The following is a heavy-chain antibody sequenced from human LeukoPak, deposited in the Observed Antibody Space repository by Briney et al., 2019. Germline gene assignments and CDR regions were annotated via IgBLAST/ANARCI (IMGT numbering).Heavy chain of an antibody. CDR3: ARVFSGSYWSDYFDY. Sequence: GGSLRLSCAASGFTFSSYSMNWVRQAPGKGLEWASSISSSSSYIYYADSVKGRFTISRDNAKNSLYLQMNSLRAEDTAVYYCARVFSGSYWSDYFDYWGQGTLVTVSS. CDR2: ISSSSSYI. CDR1: GFTFSSYS. D-gene: IGHD1-26*01. J-gene: IGHJ4*02. V-gene: IGHV3-21*01.